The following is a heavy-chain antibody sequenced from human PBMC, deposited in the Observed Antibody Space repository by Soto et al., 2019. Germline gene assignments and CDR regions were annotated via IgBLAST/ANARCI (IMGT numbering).Heavy chain of an antibody. D-gene: IGHD3-16*01. V-gene: IGHV3-23*01. CDR3: SKGLRGSQKYYHGMDV. CDR1: GFTFSSFA. CDR2: ISASGGST. Sequence: EVQLLESGGGLVQPGGSLRLSCAASGFTFSSFAMTWVRQAPGKGLEWVSAISASGGSTYYADSVKGRFTVSRDNSKNTLDPQMSSLRAEDTAGYFWSKGLRGSQKYYHGMDVWGQGTTVTVSS. J-gene: IGHJ6*02.